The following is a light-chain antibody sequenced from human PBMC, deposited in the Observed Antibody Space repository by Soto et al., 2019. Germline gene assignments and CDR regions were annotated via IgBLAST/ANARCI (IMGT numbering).Light chain of an antibody. V-gene: IGLV3-21*02. CDR3: QVWDSSSDRLYV. CDR2: DDS. CDR1: NIGSKS. Sequence: SYELTQPHSVSVATAQTVRVTCGGKNIGSKSVHWYQQMPGQAPVLVVRDDSDRPSGIPERFSGSNSGNTATLTISRVEAXXXXXXYCQVWDSSSDRLYVFGTGTKATVL. J-gene: IGLJ1*01.